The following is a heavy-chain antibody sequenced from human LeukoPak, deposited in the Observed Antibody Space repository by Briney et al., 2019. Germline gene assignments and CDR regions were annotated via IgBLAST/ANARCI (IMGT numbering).Heavy chain of an antibody. D-gene: IGHD4-17*01. Sequence: PSQTLSLTCTVSGGSISSGGYYWSWIRQHPGKGLAWIGYIYYSGSTYYNPSLKSRVTISVDTSKNQFSLKLSSVTAADTAVYYCARDATVPPAGFDYWGQGTLVTVSS. V-gene: IGHV4-31*03. CDR1: GGSISSGGYY. CDR2: IYYSGST. CDR3: ARDATVPPAGFDY. J-gene: IGHJ4*02.